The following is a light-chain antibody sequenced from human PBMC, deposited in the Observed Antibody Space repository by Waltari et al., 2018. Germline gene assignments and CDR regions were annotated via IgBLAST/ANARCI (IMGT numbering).Light chain of an antibody. Sequence: EIVLTQSPATLSLSPGERATLSCRASQCVSSYLAWYQQKSGQAPRLPIYDASNRATGIPARFSGGGSGTDFTLTISSLEPEDFAVYNCQQRSDWLLTFGGGTKVEIK. CDR3: QQRSDWLLT. V-gene: IGKV3-11*01. CDR2: DAS. CDR1: QCVSSY. J-gene: IGKJ4*01.